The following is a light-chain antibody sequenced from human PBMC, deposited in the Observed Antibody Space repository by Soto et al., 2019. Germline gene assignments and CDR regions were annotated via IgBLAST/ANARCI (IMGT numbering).Light chain of an antibody. Sequence: PGERATLSCRASQSVYSNLAWYQQKPGQTPRLLIYESSTRATGIPASFSGGGSGTEFTLTISSLQSEDFADYFCQQYQSWPLTFGGGTKVEIK. CDR3: QQYQSWPLT. V-gene: IGKV3-15*01. J-gene: IGKJ4*01. CDR2: ESS. CDR1: QSVYSN.